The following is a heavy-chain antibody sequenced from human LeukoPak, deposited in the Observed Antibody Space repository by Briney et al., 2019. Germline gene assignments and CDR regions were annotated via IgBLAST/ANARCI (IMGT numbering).Heavy chain of an antibody. CDR1: GYTFTSYG. Sequence: ASVKVSCKASGYTFTSYGISWVRQAPGQGLEWMGWINPNSGGTNYAQKFQGRVTMTRDTSISTAYMELSRLRSDDTAVYYCAREQHIVVVPAAPGQGGYWGQGTLVTVSS. J-gene: IGHJ4*02. V-gene: IGHV1-2*02. D-gene: IGHD2-2*01. CDR3: AREQHIVVVPAAPGQGGY. CDR2: INPNSGGT.